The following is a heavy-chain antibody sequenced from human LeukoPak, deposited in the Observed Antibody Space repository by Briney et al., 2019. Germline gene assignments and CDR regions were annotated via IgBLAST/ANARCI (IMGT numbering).Heavy chain of an antibody. D-gene: IGHD3-22*01. CDR2: INHSGST. V-gene: IGHV4-34*01. Sequence: SGTLSLTCAVYGGSFSGYYWSWIRQPPGKGLEWIGEINHSGSTNYNPSLKSRVTISVDTSKNQFSLKLSSVTAADTAVYYCARSRREYYYDSSGYYFDYWGQGTLVTVSS. CDR1: GGSFSGYY. J-gene: IGHJ4*02. CDR3: ARSRREYYYDSSGYYFDY.